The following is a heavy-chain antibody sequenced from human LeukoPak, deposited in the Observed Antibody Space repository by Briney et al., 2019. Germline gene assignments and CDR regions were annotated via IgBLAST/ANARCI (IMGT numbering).Heavy chain of an antibody. CDR3: TGDSGSARQDY. V-gene: IGHV4-39*02. Sequence: SETLSLTCTVSGGSISSSSYYWGWIRQPPGKGLEWIGSIYYSGSTYYNPSLKSRVTISVDTSKNQFSLKLSSVTAADTAVYYCTGDSGSARQDYWGQGTLVTVSS. D-gene: IGHD5-12*01. CDR2: IYYSGST. CDR1: GGSISSSSYY. J-gene: IGHJ4*02.